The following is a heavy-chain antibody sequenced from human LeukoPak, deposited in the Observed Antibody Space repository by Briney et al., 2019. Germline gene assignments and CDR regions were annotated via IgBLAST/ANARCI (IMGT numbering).Heavy chain of an antibody. CDR1: GGSFSGYY. D-gene: IGHD5-12*01. J-gene: IGHJ4*02. CDR2: INHSGST. CDR3: ARGLVDIVATTGTVFDY. V-gene: IGHV4-34*01. Sequence: SETLSLTCAVYGGSFSGYYWSWIRQPPGKGLEWIGEINHSGSTNYNPSLKSRVTISVDTSKSQFSLKLSSVTAADTAVYYCARGLVDIVATTGTVFDYWGQGTLVTVSS.